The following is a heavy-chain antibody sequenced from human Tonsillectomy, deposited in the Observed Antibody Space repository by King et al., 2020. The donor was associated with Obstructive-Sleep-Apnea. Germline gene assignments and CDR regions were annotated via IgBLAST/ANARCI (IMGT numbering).Heavy chain of an antibody. V-gene: IGHV1-46*01. Sequence: VQLVQSGAEVKEPGASVKVSCKASGYTFTSYYMHWVRQAPGQGLEWMGMINPNGGSTRCAQNFQGRVTMTRDTSTGTGYMELSSLRSEDTAVYYCARGCLVAASFDYWGQGTLVTVSS. CDR1: GYTFTSYY. CDR3: ARGCLVAASFDY. D-gene: IGHD2-15*01. CDR2: INPNGGST. J-gene: IGHJ4*02.